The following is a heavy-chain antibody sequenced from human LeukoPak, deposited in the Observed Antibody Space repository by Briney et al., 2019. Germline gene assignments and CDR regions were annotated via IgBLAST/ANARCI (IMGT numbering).Heavy chain of an antibody. Sequence: ASVKVSCKASGYTFTDYYMHWVRQAPGQGFEWMEWINPNDGDTNYAQKFQGRVTMTRDTSISTAHMEVSRLRSDDTAVYYCARANFLYCSSSTCLFDYWGQGTLVTVSS. V-gene: IGHV1-2*02. D-gene: IGHD2-2*01. CDR1: GYTFTDYY. CDR3: ARANFLYCSSSTCLFDY. CDR2: INPNDGDT. J-gene: IGHJ4*02.